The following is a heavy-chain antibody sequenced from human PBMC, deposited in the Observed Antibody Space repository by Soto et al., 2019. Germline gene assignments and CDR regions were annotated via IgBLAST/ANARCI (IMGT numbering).Heavy chain of an antibody. CDR3: ARDYSNTTYYYYGMDV. V-gene: IGHV1-69*13. CDR2: IIPIFGTA. D-gene: IGHD4-4*01. CDR1: GYTFTGYY. J-gene: IGHJ6*02. Sequence: SVKVSCKASGYTFTGYYMHWVRQAPGRGLEWMGGIIPIFGTANYAQKFQGRVTITADESTSTAYMELSSLRSEDTAVYYCARDYSNTTYYYYGMDVWGQGTTVTVSS.